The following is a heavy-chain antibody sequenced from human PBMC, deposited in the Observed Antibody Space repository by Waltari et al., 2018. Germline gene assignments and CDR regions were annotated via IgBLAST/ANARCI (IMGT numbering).Heavy chain of an antibody. Sequence: QVQLVQSGAEVKKPGSSVKVSCKASGGTFSSYTISWVRQAPGQGLEWMGRIIPILGIANYAQKFQGRVTITADKSTSTAYMELSSLRSEDTAVYYCAAIQGSLVVPAATYFDYWGQGTLVIVFS. CDR1: GGTFSSYT. J-gene: IGHJ4*02. V-gene: IGHV1-69*02. CDR3: AAIQGSLVVPAATYFDY. D-gene: IGHD2-2*01. CDR2: IIPILGIA.